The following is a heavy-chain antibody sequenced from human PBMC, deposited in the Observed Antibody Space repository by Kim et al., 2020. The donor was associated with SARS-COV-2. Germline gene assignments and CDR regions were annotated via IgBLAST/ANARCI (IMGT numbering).Heavy chain of an antibody. D-gene: IGHD3-3*01. Sequence: GGSLRLSCAASGFTFSDYYMSWIRQAPGKGLEWVSYISSSSSYTKYADSVKGRFTISRDNAKNSLYLQMNSLRAEDTAVYYCARERLITIFGVVINDAFDIWRQGTMVTVSS. J-gene: IGHJ3*02. CDR3: ARERLITIFGVVINDAFDI. CDR2: ISSSSSYT. V-gene: IGHV3-11*05. CDR1: GFTFSDYY.